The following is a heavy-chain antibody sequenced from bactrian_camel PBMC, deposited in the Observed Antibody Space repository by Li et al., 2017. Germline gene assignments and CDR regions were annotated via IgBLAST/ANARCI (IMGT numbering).Heavy chain of an antibody. CDR3: ATEEWWLPGDY. Sequence: DVQLVESGGGSVQAGGSLRLSCKASRSAYGSVCMGWIRQAPGKEREGVAIIVTGGGNTYYADSVKGRFTISQDNAKNTVYLQMDSLKPEDTALYYCATEEWWLPGDYWGQGTQVTVS. CDR2: IVTGGGNT. D-gene: IGHD7*01. CDR1: RSAYGSVC. J-gene: IGHJ4*01. V-gene: IGHV3S40*01.